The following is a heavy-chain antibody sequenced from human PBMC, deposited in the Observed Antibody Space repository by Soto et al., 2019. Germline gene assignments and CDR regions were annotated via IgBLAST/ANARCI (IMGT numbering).Heavy chain of an antibody. CDR1: GFTFSSYW. Sequence: GGSLRLSCAASGFTFSSYWMSWVRQAPGKGLEWVANIKQDGSEKYYVDSVKGRFTISRDNAKNSLYLQMNSLRAEDTAVYYCARVATTPPDYRYYFDYWGQGTLVTVSS. CDR3: ARVATTPPDYRYYFDY. J-gene: IGHJ4*02. V-gene: IGHV3-7*01. CDR2: IKQDGSEK. D-gene: IGHD1-7*01.